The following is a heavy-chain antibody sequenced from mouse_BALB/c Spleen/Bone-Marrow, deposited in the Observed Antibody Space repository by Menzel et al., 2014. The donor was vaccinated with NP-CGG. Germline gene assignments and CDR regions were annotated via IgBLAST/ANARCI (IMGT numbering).Heavy chain of an antibody. CDR1: GFNIKDTH. V-gene: IGHV14-3*02. CDR3: ASYYYGSSSFAY. J-gene: IGHJ3*01. D-gene: IGHD1-1*01. Sequence: VQLQQSGAELVKPGTSVKLSCTASGFNIKDTHLHWVQQRPEQGLEWIGRIDPANGNTKYDPKFQGKATITADTSSNTAYLQLSSLTSEDTAVYYCASYYYGSSSFAYWGQGTLVTVSA. CDR2: IDPANGNT.